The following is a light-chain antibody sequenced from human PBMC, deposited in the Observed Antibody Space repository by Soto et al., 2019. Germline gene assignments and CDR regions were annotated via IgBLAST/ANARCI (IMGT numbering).Light chain of an antibody. V-gene: IGKV2-24*01. CDR3: MEATHSPWT. CDR2: TVS. J-gene: IGKJ1*01. Sequence: DIVMTQTPLSSPVTLGQAASISCRSSQSLVHNDGNTYLSWFQQRPGQPPRPLISTVSDRFSGVPDRVIGSGAGTDFTVTISWAEAADAGVYSGMEATHSPWTFGQGTKVESK. CDR1: QSLVHNDGNTY.